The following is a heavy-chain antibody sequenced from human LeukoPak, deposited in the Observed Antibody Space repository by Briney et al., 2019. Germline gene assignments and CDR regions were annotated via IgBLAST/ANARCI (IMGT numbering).Heavy chain of an antibody. CDR1: GYTFTGYY. CDR2: INPNSGGT. Sequence: ASVKVSCKASGYTFTGYYMHWVRQAPGRGLEWMGWINPNSGGTNYAQKFQGRVTMTRDTSISTAYMELSRLRSDDTAVYYCARGIGWQLVHFFDYWGQGTLVTVSS. V-gene: IGHV1-2*02. D-gene: IGHD6-6*01. J-gene: IGHJ4*02. CDR3: ARGIGWQLVHFFDY.